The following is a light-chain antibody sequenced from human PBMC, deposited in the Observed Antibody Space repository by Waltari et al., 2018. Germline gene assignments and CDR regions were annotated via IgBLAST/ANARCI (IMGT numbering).Light chain of an antibody. V-gene: IGKV2-28*01. J-gene: IGKJ3*01. CDR2: LGS. Sequence: EIALTQSPLSLPVTPGEPASISSRSNQSLLHSTGYDFLDWYLQRPGQSPQLVIYLGSMRASGVPDRFSGSGTGTDFTLKISRVEAEDVAVYYCMQALQTPFTFGPGTRLDLK. CDR1: QSLLHSTGYDF. CDR3: MQALQTPFT.